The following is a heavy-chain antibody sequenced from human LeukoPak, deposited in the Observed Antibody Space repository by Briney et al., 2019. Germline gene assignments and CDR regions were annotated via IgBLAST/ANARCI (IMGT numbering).Heavy chain of an antibody. CDR1: GGSISSDDYY. Sequence: SQTLSLTCTVSGGSISSDDYYWSWIRQRPGKGLEWIGYIYYTGTTYFNPSLKSRITISLNMSKNQFSPKLTSMSAADTAVYYCARAPRYTNSWYYFDYWGQGTQVTVSS. V-gene: IGHV4-31*03. J-gene: IGHJ4*02. CDR2: IYYTGTT. D-gene: IGHD6-13*01. CDR3: ARAPRYTNSWYYFDY.